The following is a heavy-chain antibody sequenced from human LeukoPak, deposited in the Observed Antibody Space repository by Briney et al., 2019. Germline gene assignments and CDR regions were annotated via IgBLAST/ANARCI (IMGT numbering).Heavy chain of an antibody. V-gene: IGHV1-2*02. Sequence: ASLKVSCKASGYTFTGYYLHWVRQAPGHGLDWMGWITPNNGVSYYAQSFQGRVTMTSATSISTAYVELRSLRSDDTAVYYCATSGSSRSAFDVWGQGTMVTVSS. J-gene: IGHJ3*01. CDR3: ATSGSSRSAFDV. D-gene: IGHD3-10*01. CDR2: ITPNNGVS. CDR1: GYTFTGYY.